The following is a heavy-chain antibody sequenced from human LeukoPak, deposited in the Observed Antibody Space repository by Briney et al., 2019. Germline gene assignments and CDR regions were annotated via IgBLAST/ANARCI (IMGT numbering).Heavy chain of an antibody. CDR1: GYTFTGYY. V-gene: IGHV1-2*02. Sequence: ASVKVSCKASGYTFTGYYMHWVRQAPGQGLEWMGWINPNSGGTNYAQKFQGRVTMTRDTSISTAYMELSRLRSDDTAVYYCARALDYDSSGYSDYWGQGTLVTVSS. D-gene: IGHD3-22*01. J-gene: IGHJ4*02. CDR2: INPNSGGT. CDR3: ARALDYDSSGYSDY.